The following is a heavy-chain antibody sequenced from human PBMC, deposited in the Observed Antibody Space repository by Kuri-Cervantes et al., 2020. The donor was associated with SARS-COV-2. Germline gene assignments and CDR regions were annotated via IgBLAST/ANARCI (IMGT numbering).Heavy chain of an antibody. D-gene: IGHD1-26*01. CDR2: ISYDGSNK. CDR1: GFIFSEYG. CDR3: ARPYSGSYLYWFDP. J-gene: IGHJ5*02. Sequence: GGSLRLSCVGSGFIFSEYGIHWVRQAPGKGLEWVAVISYDGSNKYYADSVKGQFTISRDNSKNTLYLQMNSLRAEDTAVYYCARPYSGSYLYWFDPWGQGTLVTVSS. V-gene: IGHV3-30*19.